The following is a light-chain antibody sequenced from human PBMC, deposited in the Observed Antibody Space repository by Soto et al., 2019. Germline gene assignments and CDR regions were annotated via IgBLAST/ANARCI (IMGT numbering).Light chain of an antibody. J-gene: IGLJ2*01. CDR3: QSYHSSLSGDVV. Sequence: QSALTQPPSVSGAPGQRVTISCTGSSSNIGAGYDVHWYQQLPGTAPKLLIYGNSNRPSGVPDRFSGSKSGTSASLAITGLLAEDEADYYCQSYHSSLSGDVVFGGGTKLTVL. CDR2: GNS. V-gene: IGLV1-40*01. CDR1: SSNIGAGYD.